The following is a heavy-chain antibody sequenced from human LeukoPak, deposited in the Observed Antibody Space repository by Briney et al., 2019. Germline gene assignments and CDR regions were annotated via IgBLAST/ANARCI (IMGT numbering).Heavy chain of an antibody. CDR1: GGSISSGGYY. CDR2: IYYSGST. Sequence: SQTLSLTCTVSGGSISSGGYYWSWIRQHPGKGLEWIGYIYYSGSTYYNPSLKSRVTISVDTSKNQFSLKLSSVTAADTAVYYCARSMAQLDAFDYWGQGTLVTVSS. CDR3: ARSMAQLDAFDY. D-gene: IGHD6-6*01. V-gene: IGHV4-31*03. J-gene: IGHJ4*02.